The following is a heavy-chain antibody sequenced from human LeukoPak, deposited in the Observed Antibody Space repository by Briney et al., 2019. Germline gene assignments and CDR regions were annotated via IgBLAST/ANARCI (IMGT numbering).Heavy chain of an antibody. CDR2: ISYDGSNK. CDR3: AKNLLGSGAYSWYFDL. Sequence: PGGSLRLSCAASGFTFSSYGMHWVRQAPGKGLEWVAVISYDGSNKYYADSVKGRFTISRDNSKNTLYLQMNSLRAEDTAVYYCAKNLLGSGAYSWYFDLWGRGTLVTVSS. J-gene: IGHJ2*01. V-gene: IGHV3-30*18. D-gene: IGHD1-26*01. CDR1: GFTFSSYG.